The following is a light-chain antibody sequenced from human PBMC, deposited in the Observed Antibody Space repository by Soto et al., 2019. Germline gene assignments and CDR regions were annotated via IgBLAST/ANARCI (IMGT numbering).Light chain of an antibody. CDR1: QSVSSN. Sequence: EIVMTQSPATLSVSPGERATLSCRASQSVSSNLAWYQQKPGQAPRLLIYGASTRATGIPARFSGSGSGTEFTLTLSSLQSEDSPTYYCQQYGGVPYTLGQGT. CDR3: QQYGGVPYT. CDR2: GAS. J-gene: IGKJ2*01. V-gene: IGKV3D-15*01.